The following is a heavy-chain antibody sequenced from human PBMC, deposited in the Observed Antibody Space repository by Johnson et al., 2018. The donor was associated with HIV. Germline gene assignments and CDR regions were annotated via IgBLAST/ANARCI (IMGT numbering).Heavy chain of an antibody. Sequence: MQLVESGGGLVQPGGSLRLSCAASGFTFSSYDMHWVRQATGKGLEWVSAIGTAGDTYYPGSVKGRFTISRDNSKNTLYLQMNSLRAEDAALYYCARVSRYCSGGSCLDGFDIWGQGTVVTVSS. D-gene: IGHD2-15*01. CDR1: GFTFSSYD. CDR2: IGTAGDT. J-gene: IGHJ3*02. V-gene: IGHV3-13*01. CDR3: ARVSRYCSGGSCLDGFDI.